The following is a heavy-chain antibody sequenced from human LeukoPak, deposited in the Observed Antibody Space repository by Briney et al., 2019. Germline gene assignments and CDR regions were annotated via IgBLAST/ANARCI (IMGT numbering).Heavy chain of an antibody. CDR1: GGSISGNY. CDR2: IYDSWSS. CDR3: ARDGEQQLAFDY. D-gene: IGHD6-13*01. V-gene: IGHV4-59*01. Sequence: SETLSLTCTVSGGSISGNYWSWIRQPPGKGLEWVGYIYDSWSSSYNPSLQSRVTISVDKSKNQFSLELSSVTAADTAVYYCARDGEQQLAFDYWGQGTLVTVSS. J-gene: IGHJ4*02.